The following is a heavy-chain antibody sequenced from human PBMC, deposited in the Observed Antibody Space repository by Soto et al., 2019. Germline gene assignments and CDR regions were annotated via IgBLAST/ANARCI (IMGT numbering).Heavy chain of an antibody. CDR3: ARRYSGYDDAFDI. J-gene: IGHJ3*02. CDR1: GGSINNYY. D-gene: IGHD5-12*01. V-gene: IGHV4-59*01. Sequence: QVQLQESGPGLVKPSETLSLTCTVSGGSINNYYWSWIRQPPGKGLEWIGYIYYCGGTNYNPSLKSRVTTSVDTSNSQFSLKLSSVTAADTAVYYCARRYSGYDDAFDIWGQGTMVTVSS. CDR2: IYYCGGT.